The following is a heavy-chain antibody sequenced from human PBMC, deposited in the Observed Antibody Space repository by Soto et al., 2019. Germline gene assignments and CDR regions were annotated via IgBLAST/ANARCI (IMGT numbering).Heavy chain of an antibody. D-gene: IGHD4-17*01. Sequence: GSLRLSCTASGFTFSSYAMHWVRQAPGKGLEWVAVISYDGSNKYYADSVKGRFTISRDNSKNTLYLQMNSLRAEDKAVYYCASISLYGGNSGDYWGQGTPVTVYS. J-gene: IGHJ4*02. CDR2: ISYDGSNK. V-gene: IGHV3-30-3*01. CDR1: GFTFSSYA. CDR3: ASISLYGGNSGDY.